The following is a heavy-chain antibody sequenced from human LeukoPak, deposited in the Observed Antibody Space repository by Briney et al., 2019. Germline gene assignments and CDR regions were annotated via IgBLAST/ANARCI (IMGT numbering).Heavy chain of an antibody. V-gene: IGHV3-7*01. D-gene: IGHD2-21*01. J-gene: IGHJ4*02. CDR3: ARDDCAGDCYAFDH. CDR1: GFTFSHYW. CDR2: IKQDGSEK. Sequence: GGSLRLSCAASGFTFSHYWMTWIRQAPGKGLEWVANIKQDGSEKYCVDSVKGRFTISRDNAKNSLHLEMNSLRAEDTAVYFCARDDCAGDCYAFDHWGQGTLVTVSS.